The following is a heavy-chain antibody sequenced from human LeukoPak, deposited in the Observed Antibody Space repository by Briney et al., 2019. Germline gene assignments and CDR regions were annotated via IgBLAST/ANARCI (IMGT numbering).Heavy chain of an antibody. Sequence: SVKVSCKASGDTFSSYAVSWVRQAPGQGLEWMGGITPIIGTASYPQKFQGRLTISADESTSTAYMELSSLTSEDTAMYYCARGSTSYYDSSGYYYPCSYWGQGTLVTVSS. CDR1: GDTFSSYA. D-gene: IGHD3-22*01. J-gene: IGHJ4*02. CDR2: ITPIIGTA. V-gene: IGHV1-69*01. CDR3: ARGSTSYYDSSGYYYPCSY.